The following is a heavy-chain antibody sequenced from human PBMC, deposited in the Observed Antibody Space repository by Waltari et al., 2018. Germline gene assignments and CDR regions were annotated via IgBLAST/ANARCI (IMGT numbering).Heavy chain of an antibody. V-gene: IGHV1-24*01. CDR2: FDPEDGET. J-gene: IGHJ6*02. Sequence: QVQLVQSGAEVKKPGASVKVSCQVSGYPLTELSMHWVRTAPGKGLEWMGGFDPEDGETIYAQKFQGRVTMTEDTSTDTAYMELSSLRSEDTAVYYCATDIESSTTARYYYGMDVWGQGTTVTVSS. CDR3: ATDIESSTTARYYYGMDV. D-gene: IGHD2-2*01. CDR1: GYPLTELS.